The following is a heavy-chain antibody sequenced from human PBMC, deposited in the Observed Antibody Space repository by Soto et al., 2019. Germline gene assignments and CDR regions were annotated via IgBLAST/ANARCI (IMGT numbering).Heavy chain of an antibody. D-gene: IGHD3-10*01. CDR2: IYYSGST. V-gene: IGHV4-39*01. CDR3: ASLRGLRKVVFSGSRHRSWFDP. Sequence: PSETLSLTCTVSGGSISSSSYYWGWIRQPPGKGLEWIGSIYYSGSTYYNPSLKSRVTISVDTSKNQFSLKLSSVTAADTAVYYCASLRGLRKVVFSGSRHRSWFDPWGQGTLVTVSS. CDR1: GGSISSSSYY. J-gene: IGHJ5*02.